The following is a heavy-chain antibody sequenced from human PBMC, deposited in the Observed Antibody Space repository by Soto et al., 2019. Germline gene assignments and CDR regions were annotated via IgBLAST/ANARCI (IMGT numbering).Heavy chain of an antibody. V-gene: IGHV1-18*01. CDR3: ATDGSQQLVLKNSDY. CDR2: ISADNGNT. Sequence: ASVKVSCKASGYTFTNYGISWVRQAPGQGLEWMGWISADNGNTNYAQKFQDRVTMTTDTSTSTAYMELRSLRSDDTAVYYCATDGSQQLVLKNSDYWGQGTLVTVSS. D-gene: IGHD6-13*01. CDR1: GYTFTNYG. J-gene: IGHJ4*02.